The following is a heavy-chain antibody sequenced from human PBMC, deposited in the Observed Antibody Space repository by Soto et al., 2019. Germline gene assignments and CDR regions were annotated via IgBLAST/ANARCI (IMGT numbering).Heavy chain of an antibody. CDR1: VDSISSGGYY. J-gene: IGHJ4*02. Sequence: SDTLSLTCTVSVDSISSGGYYWFWIRQHPGKGLEGSSHIYYSGSTYYNPSLKRRVTISVATSKNQFSLNLSSVTAADTSAYYCASELTADCSGGSCSYFDYWGKRTLVTGSA. CDR2: IYYSGST. V-gene: IGHV4-31*03. CDR3: ASELTADCSGGSCSYFDY. D-gene: IGHD2-15*01.